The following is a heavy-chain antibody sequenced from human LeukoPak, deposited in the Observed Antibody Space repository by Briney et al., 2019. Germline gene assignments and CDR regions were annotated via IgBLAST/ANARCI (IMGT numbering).Heavy chain of an antibody. D-gene: IGHD3-10*01. CDR3: ARDWAYGSGSYRGY. CDR2: IRSKANSYAT. Sequence: GGSLRLSCAASGFIFSDSAMHWVRQASGKGLEWVGRIRSKANSYATAYAESVKGRFTVSRDNSKNTLYLQMNSLRAEDTAVYYCARDWAYGSGSYRGYWGQGTLVTVSS. V-gene: IGHV3-73*01. CDR1: GFIFSDSA. J-gene: IGHJ4*02.